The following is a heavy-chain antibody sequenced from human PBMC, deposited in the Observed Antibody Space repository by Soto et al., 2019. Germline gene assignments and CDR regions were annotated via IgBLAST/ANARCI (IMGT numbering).Heavy chain of an antibody. J-gene: IGHJ4*02. Sequence: QVQLQESGPGLVKPSETLSLTCTVSGGSVSSGRYYWSWIRQPPGKGLEWIGYVYYSGSTNYNPSLKSRVTISVDTSKNQFSLNLSSVTAADTDVYYCARGSYSSSPWAFDYWGQGTLVTVSS. V-gene: IGHV4-61*01. CDR2: VYYSGST. CDR3: ARGSYSSSPWAFDY. CDR1: GGSVSSGRYY. D-gene: IGHD6-6*01.